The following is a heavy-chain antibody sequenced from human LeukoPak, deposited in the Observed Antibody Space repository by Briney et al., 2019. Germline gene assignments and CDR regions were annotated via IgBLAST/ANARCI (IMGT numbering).Heavy chain of an antibody. CDR3: ARAGDTKLVHYYYYGMDV. CDR2: MYSGGTT. Sequence: PGGSLTLSCEASGFLVSANYLTWVRQAPGKGLECVSVMYSGGTTDYADSVKGRFTVSRDNSKNMVYLQMNNLRAEDTAAYYCARAGDTKLVHYYYYGMDVWGQGATVTVSS. V-gene: IGHV3-53*01. D-gene: IGHD5-18*01. J-gene: IGHJ6*02. CDR1: GFLVSANY.